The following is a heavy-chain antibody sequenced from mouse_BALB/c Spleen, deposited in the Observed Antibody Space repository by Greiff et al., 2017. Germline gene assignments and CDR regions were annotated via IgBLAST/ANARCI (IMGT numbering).Heavy chain of an antibody. CDR2: ISSGSSTI. J-gene: IGHJ3*01. CDR3: ARSLELGPAWFAY. V-gene: IGHV5-17*02. CDR1: GFTFSSFG. D-gene: IGHD4-1*01. Sequence: EVKLVESGGGLVQPGGSRKLSCAASGFTFSSFGMHWVRQAPEKGLEWVAYISSGSSTIYYADTVKGRFTISRDNPKNTLFLQMTSLRSEDTAMYYCARSLELGPAWFAYWGQGTLVTVSA.